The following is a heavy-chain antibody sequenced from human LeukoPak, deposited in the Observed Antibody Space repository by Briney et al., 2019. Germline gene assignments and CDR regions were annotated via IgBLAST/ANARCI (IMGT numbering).Heavy chain of an antibody. V-gene: IGHV3-11*05. CDR3: ARVELGVSVDY. CDR1: GFTFSSYA. J-gene: IGHJ4*02. D-gene: IGHD7-27*01. CDR2: ISSRSYT. Sequence: PGGSLRLSCAASGFTFSSYAMSWVRQAPGKGLEWVSDISSRSYTNYADSVKGRFTISRDNAKNSLYLQMNSLRADDTAVYYCARVELGVSVDYWGQGTLVTVSS.